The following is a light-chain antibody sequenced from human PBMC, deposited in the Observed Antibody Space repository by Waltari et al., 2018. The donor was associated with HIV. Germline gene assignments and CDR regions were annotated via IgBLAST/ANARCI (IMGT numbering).Light chain of an antibody. Sequence: IVMTQTPLSLSVTPGQPASISCKSSESLLHSDGKTYLVWYVQKAGQPPQLLIFEVSTRFSGVPDRFSGSGSGTDFTLRISRVEAGDVGIYYCMQSMKLPLTFGQGTRLDIK. J-gene: IGKJ5*01. CDR2: EVS. V-gene: IGKV2D-29*01. CDR1: ESLLHSDGKTY. CDR3: MQSMKLPLT.